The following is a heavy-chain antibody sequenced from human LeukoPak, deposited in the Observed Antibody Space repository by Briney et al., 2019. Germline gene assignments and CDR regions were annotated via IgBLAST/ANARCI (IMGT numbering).Heavy chain of an antibody. CDR2: ISGSGGST. D-gene: IGHD4-17*01. CDR3: AKDLTLTTVTNYFDY. CDR1: GFTFSSYA. Sequence: GGSPRLSCAASGFTFSSYAMSWVRQAPGKGLEWVSAISGSGGSTYYADSVKGRFTISRDNSKNTLYLQMNSLRAEDTAVYYCAKDLTLTTVTNYFDYWGQGTLVTVSS. V-gene: IGHV3-23*01. J-gene: IGHJ4*02.